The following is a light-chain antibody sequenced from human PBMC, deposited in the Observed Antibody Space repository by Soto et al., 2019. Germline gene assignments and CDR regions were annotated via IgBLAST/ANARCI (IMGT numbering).Light chain of an antibody. V-gene: IGKV3-20*01. Sequence: DIVLTQSPGTLSLSPGERATLSCRASQSVRSTSLAWYQQKPGQAPRLLIYGASSRATGIPDRFSGGGSGTDFTLTISRLEPEDFAVYYCQHYGSSPPFTFGPGTKVDIK. CDR1: QSVRSTS. J-gene: IGKJ3*01. CDR3: QHYGSSPPFT. CDR2: GAS.